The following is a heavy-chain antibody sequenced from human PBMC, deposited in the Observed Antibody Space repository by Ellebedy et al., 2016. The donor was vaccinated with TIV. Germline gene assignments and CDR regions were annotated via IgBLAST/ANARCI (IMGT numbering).Heavy chain of an antibody. D-gene: IGHD5-12*01. V-gene: IGHV1-2*02. CDR2: INPNSGGT. CDR3: AKALSAYDYYVLDF. J-gene: IGHJ4*02. Sequence: AASVKVSCKATGYTFSVYYMHWVRQAPGQGLEWMGWINPNSGGTNYAQKFQGRVNMTRDTAISTVYMELSRLRSDDTAVYYCAKALSAYDYYVLDFWGQGTLLTVSS. CDR1: GYTFSVYY.